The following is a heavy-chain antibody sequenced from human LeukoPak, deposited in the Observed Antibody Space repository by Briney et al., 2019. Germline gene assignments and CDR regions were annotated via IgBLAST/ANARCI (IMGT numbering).Heavy chain of an antibody. CDR3: ARLDAGRYYFYGMDV. V-gene: IGHV3-7*01. CDR2: IKQDGSEK. Sequence: GGSLRLSSAASGFTFSSYWMSWVRQAPGKGLEWVANIKQDGSEKYSVDFVKGRFTISRDNAKNSLSLQMNSLRAEDTAVYYCARLDAGRYYFYGMDVWGQGTTVTVSS. J-gene: IGHJ6*02. D-gene: IGHD2-15*01. CDR1: GFTFSSYW.